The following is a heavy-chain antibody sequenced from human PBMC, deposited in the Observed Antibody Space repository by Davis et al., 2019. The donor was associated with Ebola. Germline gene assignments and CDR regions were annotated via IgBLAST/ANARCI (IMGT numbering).Heavy chain of an antibody. J-gene: IGHJ4*02. Sequence: GGSLRLSCAASGFTFSSYAMSWVRQAPGKGLEWVSSISGSGGSTYYADSVKGRFTISRDNSKNTLYLQMNSLRAEDTAVYYCAKDGAEVLWFGETQYYFDYWGQGTLVTVSS. D-gene: IGHD3-10*01. V-gene: IGHV3-23*01. CDR3: AKDGAEVLWFGETQYYFDY. CDR2: ISGSGGST. CDR1: GFTFSSYA.